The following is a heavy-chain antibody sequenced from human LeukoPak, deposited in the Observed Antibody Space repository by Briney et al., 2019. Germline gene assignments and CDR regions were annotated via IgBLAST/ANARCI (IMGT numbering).Heavy chain of an antibody. J-gene: IGHJ4*02. CDR2: INPNSGGT. CDR1: GYTFTDYY. Sequence: GASVKVSCKASGYTFTDYYMHWVRQAPGQGLEWMGWINPNSGGTNYAQKFQGRVTMTRDTSISTAYMELSRLRSDDTAVYYCARGPNSRFSGYATFDYWGQGTLVTVSS. D-gene: IGHD5-12*01. CDR3: ARGPNSRFSGYATFDY. V-gene: IGHV1-2*02.